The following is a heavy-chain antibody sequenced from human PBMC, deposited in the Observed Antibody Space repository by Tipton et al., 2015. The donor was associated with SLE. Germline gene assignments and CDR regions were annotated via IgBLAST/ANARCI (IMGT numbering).Heavy chain of an antibody. CDR2: IYYSGST. J-gene: IGHJ3*02. CDR3: AREKGDAYPNLVAFDI. Sequence: GLVKPSQTLSLTCTVSGGSINGGSFYWSWIRQPAGKGLEWIGYIYYSGSTNYNPSLKSRVTISVDTSKNQFSLKLSSVTAADTAVYYCAREKGDAYPNLVAFDIWGQGTMVTVSS. CDR1: GGSINGGSFY. D-gene: IGHD3-16*01. V-gene: IGHV4-61*10.